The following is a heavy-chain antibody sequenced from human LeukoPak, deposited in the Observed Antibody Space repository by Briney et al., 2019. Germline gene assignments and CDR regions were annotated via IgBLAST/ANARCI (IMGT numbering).Heavy chain of an antibody. J-gene: IGHJ4*02. CDR3: ARGGGWLDY. D-gene: IGHD5-18*01. CDR1: GGSFSGYY. Sequence: LETLSPTCAVYGGSFSGYYWSWIRQPPGKGLEWIGEINHSGSTNYNPSLKSRVTISVDTSKNQFSLKLTPVTAADTAVYYCARGGGWLDYWGQGALVTVSS. CDR2: INHSGST. V-gene: IGHV4-34*01.